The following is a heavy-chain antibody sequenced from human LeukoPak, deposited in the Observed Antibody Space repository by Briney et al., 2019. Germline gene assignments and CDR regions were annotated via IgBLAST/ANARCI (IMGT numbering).Heavy chain of an antibody. D-gene: IGHD1-26*01. CDR1: GFSFSDHY. CDR2: TRDKGNSYTT. Sequence: GGSLRLSCAASGFSFSDHYMDWVRQAPGKGLEWVGRTRDKGNSYTTDYAASVKGRFTVSRDDSKNSVDLQMNSLRIEDTAVYYCARGPERGSSPYYHYGMDVWGQGTTVTVSS. V-gene: IGHV3-72*01. J-gene: IGHJ6*02. CDR3: ARGPERGSSPYYHYGMDV.